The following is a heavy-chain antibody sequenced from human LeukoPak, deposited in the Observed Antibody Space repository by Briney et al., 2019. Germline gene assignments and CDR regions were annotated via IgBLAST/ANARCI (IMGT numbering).Heavy chain of an antibody. CDR2: ISGSGGST. V-gene: IGHV3-23*01. J-gene: IGHJ5*02. CDR1: GFTFSSYS. D-gene: IGHD3-3*01. CDR3: AKAALITIFGVVPPPHGA. Sequence: GGSLRLSCAASGFTFSSYSMNWVRQAPGKGLEWVSAISGSGGSTYYADSVKGRFTISRDNSKNTLCLQMNSLRAEDTAVYYCAKAALITIFGVVPPPHGAWGQGTLVTVSS.